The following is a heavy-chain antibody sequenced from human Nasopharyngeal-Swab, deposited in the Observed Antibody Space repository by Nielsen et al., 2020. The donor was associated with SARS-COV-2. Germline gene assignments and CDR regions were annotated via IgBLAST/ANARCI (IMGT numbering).Heavy chain of an antibody. V-gene: IGHV3-30-3*01. D-gene: IGHD6-13*01. J-gene: IGHJ4*02. Sequence: GESLKISCAASGFTFSSYAMHWVRQAPGKGLEWVAVISYDGSNKYYADSVKGRFTISRDNSKNTLYLQMNSLRAEDTAVYYCARDSSSQPDYWGQGTLVTVSS. CDR3: ARDSSSQPDY. CDR1: GFTFSSYA. CDR2: ISYDGSNK.